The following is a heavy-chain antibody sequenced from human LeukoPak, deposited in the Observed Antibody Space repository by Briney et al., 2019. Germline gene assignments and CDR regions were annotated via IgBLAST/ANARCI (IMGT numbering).Heavy chain of an antibody. CDR1: GFTFSSYW. CDR2: INSDGSST. D-gene: IGHD3-10*01. Sequence: GGSLRLSCAAPGFTFSSYWMHWARQAPGKGLVWVSRINSDGSSTSYADSVKGRFTISRDNAKNTLYLQMNSLRAEDTAVYYCARVLLWFGESDFDYWGQGTLVTVSS. CDR3: ARVLLWFGESDFDY. V-gene: IGHV3-74*01. J-gene: IGHJ4*02.